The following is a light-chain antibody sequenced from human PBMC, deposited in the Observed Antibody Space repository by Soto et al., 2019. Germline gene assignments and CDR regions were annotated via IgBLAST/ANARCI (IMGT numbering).Light chain of an antibody. CDR3: SSCTSGGTWV. Sequence: QSALTQPASVSGSPGQSITISCTGTSSDVGAYNHVSWYQQHPGKVPKVMIYEVNNRPSGVSNRFSASKSVNTASLTISGLQAEDEDTYYCSSCTSGGTWVFGGGTKVTVL. J-gene: IGLJ3*02. V-gene: IGLV2-14*03. CDR2: EVN. CDR1: SSDVGAYNH.